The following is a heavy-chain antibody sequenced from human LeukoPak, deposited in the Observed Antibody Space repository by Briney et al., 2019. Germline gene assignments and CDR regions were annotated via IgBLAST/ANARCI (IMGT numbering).Heavy chain of an antibody. CDR1: GYTFTSYG. CDR2: ISAYNGNT. J-gene: IGHJ4*02. D-gene: IGHD3-16*02. V-gene: IGHV1-18*01. CDR3: ARAGGGVYDYVWGSYRYFDY. Sequence: VASVKVSCKASGYTFTSYGISWVRQAPGQGLEWMGWISAYNGNTNYAQKFQGRVTITTDESTSTAYMELSSLRSEDTAVYYCARAGGGVYDYVWGSYRYFDYWGQGTLATVSS.